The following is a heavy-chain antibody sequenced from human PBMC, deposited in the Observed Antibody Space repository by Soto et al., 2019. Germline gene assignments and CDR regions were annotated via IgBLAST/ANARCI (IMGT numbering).Heavy chain of an antibody. CDR3: TTDSSSWYTYFDY. CDR2: IKSKTDGGTT. J-gene: IGHJ4*02. CDR1: GFTFSNAW. D-gene: IGHD6-13*01. Sequence: PGGSLRLSCAASGFTFSNAWMSWVRQAPGKGLEWVGRIKSKTDGGTTDYAAPVKGRFTISRDDSKNTRYLQMNSLKTEDTAVYYCTTDSSSWYTYFDYWGQGTLVTVSS. V-gene: IGHV3-15*01.